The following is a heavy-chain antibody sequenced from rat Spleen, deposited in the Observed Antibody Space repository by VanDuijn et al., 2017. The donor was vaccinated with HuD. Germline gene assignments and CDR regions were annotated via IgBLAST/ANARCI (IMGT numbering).Heavy chain of an antibody. CDR3: AIDGTTDY. CDR1: GFSLTSYN. D-gene: IGHD1-11*01. Sequence: QVQLKESGPGLVQPSETLSLTCTVSGFSLTSYNVHWVRQPPGKGLEWMGVIWGDGSTAYNSALKSRLSISRDTSKSQVFLKMSSLKTEDTATYYCAIDGTTDYWGQGVMVTVSS. CDR2: IWGDGST. J-gene: IGHJ2*01. V-gene: IGHV2-32*01.